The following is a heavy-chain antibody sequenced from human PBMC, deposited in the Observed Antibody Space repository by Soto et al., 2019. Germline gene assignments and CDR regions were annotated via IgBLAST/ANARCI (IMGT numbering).Heavy chain of an antibody. V-gene: IGHV3-23*01. D-gene: IGHD3-16*02. CDR1: GFTFSSYA. CDR3: AKDYMITFGGVIVIGGDDAFDI. J-gene: IGHJ3*02. Sequence: GGSLRLSCAASGFTFSSYAMSWVRQAPGKGLEWVSAISGSGGSTYYADSVKGRFTISRDNSKNTLYLKMNSLRAEDTAVYYCAKDYMITFGGVIVIGGDDAFDIWGQGTMVTVSS. CDR2: ISGSGGST.